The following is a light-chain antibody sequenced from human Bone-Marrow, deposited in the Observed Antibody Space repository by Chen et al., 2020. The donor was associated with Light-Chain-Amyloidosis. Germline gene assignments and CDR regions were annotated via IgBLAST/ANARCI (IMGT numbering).Light chain of an antibody. CDR3: ATWDSSLTVWM. Sequence: QSVLTQPPSVSAAPGQKVTISCSGSNSNIGINYVSWYQQLPGTSPKLLIYENNQRPSEIPDRFSGSKSGTSATLGVAGLQTGYEADYYCATWDSSLTVWMFGGGTKLTVL. CDR1: NSNIGINY. CDR2: ENN. J-gene: IGLJ3*02. V-gene: IGLV1-51*02.